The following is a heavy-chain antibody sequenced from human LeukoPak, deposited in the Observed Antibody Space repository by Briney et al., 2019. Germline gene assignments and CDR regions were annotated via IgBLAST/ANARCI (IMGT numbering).Heavy chain of an antibody. Sequence: PSETLSLTCTVSGGSISSYYWSWIRQPAGKGREWIGRIYNSGSTNYNPCLKRGVTISVEKCKKQFSLKLSSVPAADTAVYYCARLRGYSYGMAFDYWGQGTLVTVSS. V-gene: IGHV4-4*07. CDR2: IYNSGST. CDR1: GGSISSYY. CDR3: ARLRGYSYGMAFDY. J-gene: IGHJ4*02. D-gene: IGHD5-18*01.